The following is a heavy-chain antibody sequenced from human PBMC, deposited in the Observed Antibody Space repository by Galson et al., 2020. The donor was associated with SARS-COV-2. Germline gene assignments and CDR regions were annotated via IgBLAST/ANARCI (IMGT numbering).Heavy chain of an antibody. J-gene: IGHJ4*02. CDR1: GLRYDDYA. Sequence: TGGSLRLSCTGYGLRYDDYAMHWVRHVPGKGLEWIAGIDWRSGPVAYSDSVKGRFTISRDNRKNSLFLQMNSLRAEDSALYYCAKAPWGSDWYYFDHWGQGTLVTVSS. D-gene: IGHD6-19*01. CDR3: AKAPWGSDWYYFDH. V-gene: IGHV3-9*01. CDR2: IDWRSGPV.